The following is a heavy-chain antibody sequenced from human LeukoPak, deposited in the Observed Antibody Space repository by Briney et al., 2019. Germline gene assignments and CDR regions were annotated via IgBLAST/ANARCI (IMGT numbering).Heavy chain of an antibody. Sequence: ASVAVSCKASGYXFTSYGISWVRQAPGQGLEWMGWISAYNGNTNYAQKLQGRVTMTTDTSTSTAYMELRSLRSDDTAVYYCARDSPYDILTGYYRNWFDPWGQGSLVTVSS. CDR1: GYXFTSYG. V-gene: IGHV1-18*01. D-gene: IGHD3-9*01. CDR2: ISAYNGNT. J-gene: IGHJ5*02. CDR3: ARDSPYDILTGYYRNWFDP.